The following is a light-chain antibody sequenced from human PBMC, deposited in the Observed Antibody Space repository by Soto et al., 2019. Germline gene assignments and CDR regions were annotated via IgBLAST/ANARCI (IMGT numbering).Light chain of an antibody. CDR2: ANT. CDR1: SSNIGAGYD. Sequence: QLVLTQPPSVSGAPGQRVTISCTGSSSNIGAGYDVHWYQQPPGTAPKLLISANTNRPSGVPDRFSGSKSGTSASLAITGLQAEDEADYYCQSYDSSLSAAVFGGGTKVTVL. CDR3: QSYDSSLSAAV. J-gene: IGLJ2*01. V-gene: IGLV1-40*01.